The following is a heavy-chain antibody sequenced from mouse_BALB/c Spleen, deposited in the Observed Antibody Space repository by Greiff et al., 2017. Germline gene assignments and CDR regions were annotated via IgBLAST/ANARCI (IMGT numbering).Heavy chain of an antibody. J-gene: IGHJ3*01. CDR3: ANDYDYGGFAY. Sequence: VKVVESGPGLVAPSQSLSITCTVSGFSLTDYGVSWIRQPPGKGLEWLGVIWGGGSTYYNSANKSRLSISKDNSKSHVFLKMNSLQTDDTAMYYCANDYDYGGFAYWGQGTLVTVSA. D-gene: IGHD2-4*01. CDR2: IWGGGST. CDR1: GFSLTDYG. V-gene: IGHV2-6-5*01.